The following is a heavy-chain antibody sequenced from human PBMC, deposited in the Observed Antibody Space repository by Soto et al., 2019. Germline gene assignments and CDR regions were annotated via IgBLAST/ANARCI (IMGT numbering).Heavy chain of an antibody. CDR2: ISSSSSYI. CDR1: GFTFSSYS. CDR3: ARAGRSYLYGGRDYMDV. Sequence: GGSLSLSCAASGFTFSSYSMNWVRQAPGKGLEWVSSISSSSSYIYYADSVKGRFTISRDNAKNSLYLQMNSLRAEDTAVYYCARAGRSYLYGGRDYMDVWAKGTTVTVSS. V-gene: IGHV3-21*01. D-gene: IGHD3-16*02. J-gene: IGHJ6*03.